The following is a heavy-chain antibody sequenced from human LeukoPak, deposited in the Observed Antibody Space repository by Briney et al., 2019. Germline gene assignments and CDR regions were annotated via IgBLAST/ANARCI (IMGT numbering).Heavy chain of an antibody. V-gene: IGHV3-21*01. D-gene: IGHD4-17*01. CDR2: ISSSSSYI. Sequence: GGSLRLSCAASGFTFSSYSMNWVRQAPGKGLEWVSSISSSSSYIYYADSVKGRFTISRDNAKNSLYLQMNSLRAEDTAVYYCARAGGNGDYGGYWGQGTLVTVSS. CDR1: GFTFSSYS. J-gene: IGHJ4*02. CDR3: ARAGGNGDYGGY.